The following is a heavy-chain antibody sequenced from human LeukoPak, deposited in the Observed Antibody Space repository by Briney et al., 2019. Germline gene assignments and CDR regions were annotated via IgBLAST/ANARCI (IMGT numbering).Heavy chain of an antibody. Sequence: GGSLRLSCAASGFTFSSYSMNWVRKAPGRGLEWVSSISSSSSYIYYADSVKGRFTISRDNAKNSLYPQMNSLRAEDAAVYYCATSPRYYYYMDVWGKGTTVTVSS. CDR1: GFTFSSYS. J-gene: IGHJ6*03. CDR2: ISSSSSYI. D-gene: IGHD3-16*01. V-gene: IGHV3-21*01. CDR3: ATSPRYYYYMDV.